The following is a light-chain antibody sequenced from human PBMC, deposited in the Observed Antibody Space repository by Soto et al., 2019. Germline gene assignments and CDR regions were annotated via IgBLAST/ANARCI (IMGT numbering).Light chain of an antibody. CDR1: QSVSSN. CDR3: QQYNNWPRT. CDR2: GAS. V-gene: IGKV3-15*01. J-gene: IGKJ1*01. Sequence: EIVMTQSPATLSVSPGERATLSCRASQSVSSNLAWYQKKPGQAPRLLIYGASTRATGIPARFSGSGSGTEFTLTVGSLQSEDFAVYYCQQYNNWPRTFGRGTKVEIK.